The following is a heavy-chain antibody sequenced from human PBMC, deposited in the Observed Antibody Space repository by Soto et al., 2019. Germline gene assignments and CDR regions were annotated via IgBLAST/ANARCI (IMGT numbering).Heavy chain of an antibody. Sequence: EVQLLDSGGGLVQPGESLKLSCAASGFIFSNYAMSWVRQAPGKGMEWVCTSSGSGSSTYYADFVKGRFTISRDNSQSMLYLQLNGLRAEDTAFYYCAKTPLRTGPFDYWGQGTLVTVSS. D-gene: IGHD4-17*01. CDR2: SSGSGSST. CDR3: AKTPLRTGPFDY. V-gene: IGHV3-23*01. CDR1: GFIFSNYA. J-gene: IGHJ4*02.